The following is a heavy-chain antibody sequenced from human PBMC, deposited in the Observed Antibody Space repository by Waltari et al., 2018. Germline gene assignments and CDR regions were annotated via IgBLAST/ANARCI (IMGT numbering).Heavy chain of an antibody. Sequence: QVHLVQSGAEVKKPGASVKVSCRASGYTFVAFYMHWVRLVPGQGLEWMGRIDPNSGDTTYPQKLQGRITMTRDTSISTAFMELSGLRSDDTAIYYCVKVAKGSHTYYSFDNWGQGTLVTVSS. J-gene: IGHJ4*02. D-gene: IGHD3-22*01. CDR2: IDPNSGDT. CDR3: VKVAKGSHTYYSFDN. CDR1: GYTFVAFY. V-gene: IGHV1-2*02.